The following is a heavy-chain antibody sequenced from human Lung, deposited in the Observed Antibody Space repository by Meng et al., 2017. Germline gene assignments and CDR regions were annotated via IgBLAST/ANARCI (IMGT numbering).Heavy chain of an antibody. J-gene: IGHJ4*01. V-gene: IGHV3-15*01. CDR1: GFTFSNAW. Sequence: VQLVESCGGFVKPGGSLRLSCAASGFTFSNAWMTWVRQAPGKGLEWIGRMKSNVDGGTVDYAAAVKGRFFISRDDSENTFYLQMNSLKTEDTAVYYCSGHVDYWGHGTLVTVSS. CDR2: MKSNVDGGTV. CDR3: SGHVDY.